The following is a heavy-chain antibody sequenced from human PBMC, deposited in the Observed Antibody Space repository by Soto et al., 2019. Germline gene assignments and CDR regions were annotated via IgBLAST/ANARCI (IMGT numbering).Heavy chain of an antibody. V-gene: IGHV3-23*01. CDR1: VFSFASFA. D-gene: IGHD3-3*01. CDR2: ISGSDGKT. Sequence: LXLSCTRSVFSFASFAMTWVRQAPGKGLEWVATISGSDGKTYYADSVKGRFSISRDTSRNTLYLQMNSLRADDTAIYYCAKWSYLDYWGQGTRVTVYS. J-gene: IGHJ4*02. CDR3: AKWSYLDY.